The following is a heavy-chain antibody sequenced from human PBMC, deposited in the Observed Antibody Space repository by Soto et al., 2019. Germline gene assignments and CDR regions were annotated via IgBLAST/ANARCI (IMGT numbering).Heavy chain of an antibody. V-gene: IGHV1-18*01. D-gene: IGHD1-26*01. CDR3: SRDPVGGNWFDP. CDR1: GSTFTRYG. Sequence: ASVQVSCKASGSTFTRYGISWVRQAPGHGLEWMGWNNTYNGNTNYAQKLQGRVTMTTDSSSCSAYMELRSLRSDDTAVYYCSRDPVGGNWFDPWGQGTLVTVSS. J-gene: IGHJ5*02. CDR2: NNTYNGNT.